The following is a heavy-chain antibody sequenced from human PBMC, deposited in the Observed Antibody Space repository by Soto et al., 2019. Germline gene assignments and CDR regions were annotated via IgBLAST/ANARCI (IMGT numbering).Heavy chain of an antibody. CDR2: IIPIFGTA. V-gene: IGHV1-69*01. CDR3: ARDRPALRLTYYGMDD. D-gene: IGHD2-15*01. Sequence: QVQLVQSGAEVKKPGSSVKVSCKASGGTFSSYAISWVRQAPGQGLEWMGGIIPIFGTANYAQKFQGRVTISADEATSTAYMELGSLRSEDTAVYYCARDRPALRLTYYGMDDWGQGTTVTVSS. J-gene: IGHJ6*02. CDR1: GGTFSSYA.